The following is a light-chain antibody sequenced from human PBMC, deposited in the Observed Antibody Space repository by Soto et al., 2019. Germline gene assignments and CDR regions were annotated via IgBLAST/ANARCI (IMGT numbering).Light chain of an antibody. J-gene: IGKJ3*01. Sequence: EIVLTQSPGILSLSPGERATLSCRASETVTSNYLAWYQQKPGQAPRLLIYGASNRATGIRDRFSGSGSGSDCTLPISRLEPEYFAVYYCQQCSSSPLFSFGPGTKVDLK. CDR3: QQCSSSPLFS. CDR1: ETVTSNY. V-gene: IGKV3-20*01. CDR2: GAS.